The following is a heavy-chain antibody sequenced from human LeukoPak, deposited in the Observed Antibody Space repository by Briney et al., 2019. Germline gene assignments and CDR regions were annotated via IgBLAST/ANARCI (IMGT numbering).Heavy chain of an antibody. D-gene: IGHD5-18*01. CDR1: GGSISSSTFY. J-gene: IGHJ6*03. CDR3: ARGRGYSYGYYYYYMDV. Sequence: ETLSLTCTVSGGSISSSTFYWGWIRQPPGKGLEWIGTIYYSGSTFYNPSLKSRVTISVDTSKNQFSLKLSSVTAADTAVYYCARGRGYSYGYYYYYMDVWGKGTTVTVSS. V-gene: IGHV4-39*07. CDR2: IYYSGST.